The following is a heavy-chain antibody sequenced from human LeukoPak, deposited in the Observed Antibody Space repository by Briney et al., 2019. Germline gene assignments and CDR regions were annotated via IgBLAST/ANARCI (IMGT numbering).Heavy chain of an antibody. CDR3: ARLRVSGNYLYYFDY. D-gene: IGHD1-7*01. Sequence: SETLSLTCTVCNGSISSYHWSWVRQPPGKGLEWIGYILTSGTTNYNASLKSRLTISVDTSKYQFTLKLSSVTAADSAMYYCARLRVSGNYLYYFDYWGQGTLVTVSP. V-gene: IGHV4-4*09. CDR1: NGSISSYH. CDR2: ILTSGTT. J-gene: IGHJ4*02.